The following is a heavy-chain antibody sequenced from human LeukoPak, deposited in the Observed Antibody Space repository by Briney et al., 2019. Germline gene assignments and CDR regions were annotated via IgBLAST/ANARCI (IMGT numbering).Heavy chain of an antibody. CDR1: GFTFSSYE. Sequence: PGGSLRLSCAASGFTFSSYEMNWVRQAPGKGLEWVSYISGSGSTIYYADSVKGRFTISRDNAKNSLYLQMNSLRAEDTAVYYCARGEGGYYYYGMDVWGKGTTVTVSS. D-gene: IGHD1-26*01. CDR2: ISGSGSTI. CDR3: ARGEGGYYYYGMDV. J-gene: IGHJ6*04. V-gene: IGHV3-48*03.